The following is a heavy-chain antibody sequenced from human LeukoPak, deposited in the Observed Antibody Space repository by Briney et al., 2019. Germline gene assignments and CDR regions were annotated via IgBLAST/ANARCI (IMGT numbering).Heavy chain of an antibody. J-gene: IGHJ4*02. D-gene: IGHD3-10*01. CDR1: GFTFSSYE. V-gene: IGHV3-48*03. Sequence: QTGGSIRLSCAASGFTFSSYEMNWVRQAPGKGLEWVSYISISDSTIYYADSVKGRFTISRDNAKSSLYLQMNSLRAEDTAFYYCARGPYLGSMSQDYWGQGTLVTVSS. CDR2: ISISDSTI. CDR3: ARGPYLGSMSQDY.